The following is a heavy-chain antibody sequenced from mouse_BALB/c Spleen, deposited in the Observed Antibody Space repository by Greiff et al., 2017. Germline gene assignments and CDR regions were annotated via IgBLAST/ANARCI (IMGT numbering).Heavy chain of an antibody. Sequence: EVKLVESGAELVKPGASVKLSCTASGFNIKDTYMHWVKQRPEQGLEWIGRIDPANGNTKYDPKFQGKATITADTSSNTAYLQLSSLTSEDTAVYYCARSGDYDEFAYWGQGTLVTVSA. CDR1: GFNIKDTY. CDR3: ARSGDYDEFAY. V-gene: IGHV14-3*02. D-gene: IGHD2-4*01. CDR2: IDPANGNT. J-gene: IGHJ3*01.